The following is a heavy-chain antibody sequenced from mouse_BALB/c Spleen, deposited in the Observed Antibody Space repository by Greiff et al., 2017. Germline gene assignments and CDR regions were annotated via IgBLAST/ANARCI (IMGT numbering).Heavy chain of an antibody. Sequence: QVQLKESGPGILQPSQTLSLTCSFSGFSLSTSGMGVSWIRQPSGKGLEWLAHIYWDDDKRYNPSLKSRLTISKDTSSNQVFLKITSVDTADTATYYCARRANGGNYFDYWGQGTTLTVSS. CDR2: IYWDDDK. D-gene: IGHD4-1*01. CDR3: ARRANGGNYFDY. V-gene: IGHV8-12*01. CDR1: GFSLSTSGMG. J-gene: IGHJ2*01.